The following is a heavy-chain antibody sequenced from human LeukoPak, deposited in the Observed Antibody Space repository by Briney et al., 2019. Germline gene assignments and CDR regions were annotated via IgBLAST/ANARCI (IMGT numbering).Heavy chain of an antibody. CDR1: GGSFSGYY. CDR3: ARDFSGYSYGYYFDY. Sequence: SETLSLTCAVYGGSFSGYYWSWIRQPAGKGLEWIGRIYTSGSTNYNPSLKSRVTMSVDTSKNQFSLKLSSVTAADTAVYYCARDFSGYSYGYYFDYWGQGTLVTVSS. V-gene: IGHV4-4*07. D-gene: IGHD5-18*01. CDR2: IYTSGST. J-gene: IGHJ4*02.